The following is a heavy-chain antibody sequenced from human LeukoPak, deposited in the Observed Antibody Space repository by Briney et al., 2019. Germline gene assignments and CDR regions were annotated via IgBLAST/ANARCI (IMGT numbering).Heavy chain of an antibody. J-gene: IGHJ5*02. CDR3: ARARIAAAGTRRKNWFDP. Sequence: PSETLSLTCAVYGGSFSGYYWSWIRQPPGKGLEWIGEINHSGSTNYNPTLKSRVTISVDTSKNQFSLKLSSVTAADTAVYYCARARIAAAGTRRKNWFDPWGQGTLVTVSS. CDR1: GGSFSGYY. D-gene: IGHD6-13*01. CDR2: INHSGST. V-gene: IGHV4-34*01.